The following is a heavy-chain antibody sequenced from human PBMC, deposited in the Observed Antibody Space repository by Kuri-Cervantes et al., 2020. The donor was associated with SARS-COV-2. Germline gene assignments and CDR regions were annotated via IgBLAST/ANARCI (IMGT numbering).Heavy chain of an antibody. CDR3: AGAAAGTEAFDY. J-gene: IGHJ4*02. D-gene: IGHD6-13*01. Sequence: ASVKVSCKASGYTFPSYGISWVRQAPGQGLEWMGWISAYNGNTNYAQKLQGRVTMTTDTSTSTAYMELRSLRSDDTAVYYCAGAAAGTEAFDYWGQGTLVTVSS. CDR1: GYTFPSYG. CDR2: ISAYNGNT. V-gene: IGHV1-18*01.